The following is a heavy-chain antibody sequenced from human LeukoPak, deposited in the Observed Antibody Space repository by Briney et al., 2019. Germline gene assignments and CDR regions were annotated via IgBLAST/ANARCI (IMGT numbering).Heavy chain of an antibody. Sequence: GGSLRLSCAASGFTFSSYAMSWVRQAPGKGLEWVSAISGSGGSTYYADSVKGRFTISRDNSKNTLYLQMNSLRAEDTAVYYCAKVRLWDCGGECYFHYWGQGTLVTVSS. CDR3: AKVRLWDCGGECYFHY. D-gene: IGHD2-21*01. CDR1: GFTFSSYA. V-gene: IGHV3-23*01. CDR2: ISGSGGST. J-gene: IGHJ4*02.